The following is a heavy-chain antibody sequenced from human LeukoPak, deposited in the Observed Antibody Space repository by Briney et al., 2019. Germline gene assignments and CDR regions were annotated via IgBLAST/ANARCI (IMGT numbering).Heavy chain of an antibody. Sequence: GGSLRLSCAASGFTVSSNYMSWVRQAPGKGLEWVSVIYSGGSTYYADSVKGRFTISRDNSKNTLYLQMNSLRAEDTAVSYCAREEYDILTGYLNWFDPWGQGTLVTVSS. CDR2: IYSGGST. J-gene: IGHJ5*02. CDR3: AREEYDILTGYLNWFDP. CDR1: GFTVSSNY. V-gene: IGHV3-53*01. D-gene: IGHD3-9*01.